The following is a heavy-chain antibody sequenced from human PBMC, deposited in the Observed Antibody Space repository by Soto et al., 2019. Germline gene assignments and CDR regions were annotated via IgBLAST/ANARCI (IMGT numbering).Heavy chain of an antibody. V-gene: IGHV3-53*01. CDR3: AKGRSYYYYYGVDV. J-gene: IGHJ6*02. CDR1: GFSVSTSG. Sequence: GGSLRLSCAAAGFSVSTSGISWVRQAPGKGLEWVSVIYSGGSTYYADSVKGRFTISRDNSKSTLYLQMNSLRAEDTALYYCAKGRSYYYYYGVDVWGQGTTVTVSS. CDR2: IYSGGST.